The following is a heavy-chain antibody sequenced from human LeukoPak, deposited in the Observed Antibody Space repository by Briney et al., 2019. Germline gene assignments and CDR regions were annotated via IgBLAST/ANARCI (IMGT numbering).Heavy chain of an antibody. V-gene: IGHV4-61*02. J-gene: IGHJ4*02. D-gene: IGHD1-26*01. CDR1: GGSISSGSYY. Sequence: SQTLSLTCTVSGGSISSGSYYWSWIRQPAGKGLEWIGRIYTSGSTNYNPSLKSRVTISVDTSKKQFSLKLSSVTAADTAVYYCARRHLGNFDYWGQGTLVTVSS. CDR3: ARRHLGNFDY. CDR2: IYTSGST.